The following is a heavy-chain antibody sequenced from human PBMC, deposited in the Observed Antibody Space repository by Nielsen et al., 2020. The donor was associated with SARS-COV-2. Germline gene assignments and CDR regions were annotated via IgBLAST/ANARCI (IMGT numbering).Heavy chain of an antibody. Sequence: GESLKISCQGSGYTFIGYWIGWVRQMPGKGLEWMGIIYPDDSDTRYSPSFQGQVSISADKSISTAYLQWSSLKASDTAMYYCARGPYCSSTSCYWDWFDPWGQGTLVTVSS. D-gene: IGHD2-2*01. CDR2: IYPDDSDT. CDR3: ARGPYCSSTSCYWDWFDP. CDR1: GYTFIGYW. J-gene: IGHJ5*02. V-gene: IGHV5-51*01.